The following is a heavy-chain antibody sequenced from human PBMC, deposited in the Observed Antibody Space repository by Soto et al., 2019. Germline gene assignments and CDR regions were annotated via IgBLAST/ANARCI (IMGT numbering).Heavy chain of an antibody. CDR2: ISHDGFSQ. CDR1: GFTLSNTG. Sequence: QVQLVESGGGVVQPGTSLRLSCVVSGFTLSNTGVHWVRQAPGKGLEWVAMISHDGFSQHYVDSVKGRFTISRDNSKNTLYLQMDSLRPEDTSVYYCEKDWGSSGWFNWFDSWGQGTLVTVSS. D-gene: IGHD6-13*01. CDR3: EKDWGSSGWFNWFDS. J-gene: IGHJ5*01. V-gene: IGHV3-30*18.